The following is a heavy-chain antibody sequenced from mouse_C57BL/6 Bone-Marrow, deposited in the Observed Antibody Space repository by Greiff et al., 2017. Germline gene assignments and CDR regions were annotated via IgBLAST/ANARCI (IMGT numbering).Heavy chain of an antibody. J-gene: IGHJ4*01. V-gene: IGHV1-81*01. Sequence: VQLQQSGAELARPGASVKLSCKASGYTFTSYGISWVKQRTGQGLEWIGEIYPRSGNTYYNEKFKGKATLTADKSSSTAYMELRSLTSEDSAVYFYARTSYYGIGRYYAMDYWGQETSDTVSS. D-gene: IGHD1-1*01. CDR3: ARTSYYGIGRYYAMDY. CDR1: GYTFTSYG. CDR2: IYPRSGNT.